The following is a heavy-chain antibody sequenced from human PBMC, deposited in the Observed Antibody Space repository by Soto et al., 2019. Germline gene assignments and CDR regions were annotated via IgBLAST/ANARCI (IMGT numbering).Heavy chain of an antibody. CDR2: ISGSGGST. J-gene: IGHJ4*02. V-gene: IGHV3-23*01. D-gene: IGHD3-16*02. Sequence: GGSLRLSCAASGFTFSSYAMSWVRQAPGKGLEWVAAISGSGGSTYYADSAKGRFTISRNNSKNTLYLQMNSLRAEDTAVYYCAKDAATFGGVIATDYWGQGTLVTVSS. CDR3: AKDAATFGGVIATDY. CDR1: GFTFSSYA.